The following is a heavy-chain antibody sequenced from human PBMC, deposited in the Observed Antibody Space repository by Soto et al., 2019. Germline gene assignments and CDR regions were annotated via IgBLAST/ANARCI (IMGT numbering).Heavy chain of an antibody. Sequence: ASVKVSCKASGYTFTSYAMHWVRQAPGQRLEWMGWINAGNGNTKYSQKFQGRVTITRDTSASTAYMELSSLRSEDTAVYYFSWSIVVVTALDYWGQRTLVTVSS. CDR2: INAGNGNT. J-gene: IGHJ4*02. D-gene: IGHD2-21*02. V-gene: IGHV1-3*01. CDR1: GYTFTSYA. CDR3: SWSIVVVTALDY.